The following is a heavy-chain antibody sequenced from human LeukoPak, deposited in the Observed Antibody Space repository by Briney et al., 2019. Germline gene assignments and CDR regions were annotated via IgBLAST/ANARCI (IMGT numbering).Heavy chain of an antibody. J-gene: IGHJ4*02. V-gene: IGHV3-23*01. Sequence: GGSLRLSCAASGFTFSSYAMSWVRQAPGKGLEWVSAISGSGGSTYYADSVKGRFTFSRDNSKNTLYLQMNSLRAEDTAVYYCAKDWRVFCTNGVCPFDYWGQGTLVTVSS. CDR2: ISGSGGST. D-gene: IGHD2-8*01. CDR3: AKDWRVFCTNGVCPFDY. CDR1: GFTFSSYA.